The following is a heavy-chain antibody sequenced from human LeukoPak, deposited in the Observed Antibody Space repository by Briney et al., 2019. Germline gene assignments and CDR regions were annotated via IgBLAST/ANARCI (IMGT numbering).Heavy chain of an antibody. CDR2: SSYSGNT. CDR3: ARDLGSAYYYGTGMVFDY. J-gene: IGHJ4*02. Sequence: ASVKVSCKASGYTFTSYAISWVRQAPGQGLEWMGSSYSGNTKYAQKFQGRVTMTTDTSTSTVYMELRSLTSDDTAVYYCARDLGSAYYYGTGMVFDYWGQGTLVTVSS. V-gene: IGHV1-18*04. CDR1: GYTFTSYA. D-gene: IGHD3-10*01.